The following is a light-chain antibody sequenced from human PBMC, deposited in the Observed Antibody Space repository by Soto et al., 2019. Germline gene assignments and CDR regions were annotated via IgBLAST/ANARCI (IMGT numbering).Light chain of an antibody. J-gene: IGKJ1*01. CDR1: QTIRTR. V-gene: IGKV1-5*01. CDR2: DAS. Sequence: DIQMTQSPSPLSASVGDRVTITCRASQTIRTRLAWYQQKPGKAPKLLIYDASTLDSGVPSRFSGSGSETDVTLTISGLQPDDFATYYCQQYTTFSRAFGQGTTVDI. CDR3: QQYTTFSRA.